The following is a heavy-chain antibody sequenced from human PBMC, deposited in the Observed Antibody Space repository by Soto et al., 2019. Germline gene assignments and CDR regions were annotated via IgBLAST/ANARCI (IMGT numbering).Heavy chain of an antibody. V-gene: IGHV4-38-2*02. Sequence: PSETLSLTCVVSGYSISSGYYWGWIRQPPGKGLEWIGSIYHSGSTYYNPSLKSRVTISVDTSKNQFSLKLSSVTAADTAVYYCARDNYYDSSGYSDYWGQGTLVTVSS. CDR2: IYHSGST. J-gene: IGHJ4*02. D-gene: IGHD3-22*01. CDR1: GYSISSGYY. CDR3: ARDNYYDSSGYSDY.